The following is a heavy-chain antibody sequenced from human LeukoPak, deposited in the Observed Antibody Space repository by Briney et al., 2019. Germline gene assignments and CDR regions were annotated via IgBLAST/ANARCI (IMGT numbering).Heavy chain of an antibody. Sequence: GGSLRLSCAASGFIFRNHWMSWVRQAPGRGLEWVAHIKQGGNEKHYVDSVEGRFTLSRDDSKNSLYLQMNSLRVDDSAVYYCARGPNYGDREDYFDYWGQGTLVTVSS. CDR2: IKQGGNEK. V-gene: IGHV3-7*01. CDR3: ARGPNYGDREDYFDY. CDR1: GFIFRNHW. J-gene: IGHJ4*02. D-gene: IGHD4-17*01.